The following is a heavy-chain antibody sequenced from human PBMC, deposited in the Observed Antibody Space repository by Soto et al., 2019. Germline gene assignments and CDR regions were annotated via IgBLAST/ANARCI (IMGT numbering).Heavy chain of an antibody. Sequence: ASVKVSCKASGGTFSSYAISWVRQAPGQGLEWMGGIIPIFGTANYAQKFQGRVTITADESTSTAYMELSSLRSEDTAVYYCARPFLDYYDSSGYYPGNYYYYYGMDVWGQGTTVTVSS. V-gene: IGHV1-69*13. D-gene: IGHD3-22*01. CDR1: GGTFSSYA. CDR3: ARPFLDYYDSSGYYPGNYYYYYGMDV. J-gene: IGHJ6*02. CDR2: IIPIFGTA.